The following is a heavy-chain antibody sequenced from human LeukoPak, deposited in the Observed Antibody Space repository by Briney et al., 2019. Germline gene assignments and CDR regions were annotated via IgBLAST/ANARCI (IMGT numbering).Heavy chain of an antibody. CDR1: GYTFTSYY. J-gene: IGHJ4*02. D-gene: IGHD3-22*01. CDR2: INPSGGST. V-gene: IGHV1-46*01. Sequence: RASVKVSCKASGYTFTSYYMHWVRQAPGQGLEWMGIINPSGGSTSYAQKFQGRVTMTRDTSTSTVYMELSSLRSEDTAVYYCARTYDSSGYYSPSFDYWGQGTLVTVSS. CDR3: ARTYDSSGYYSPSFDY.